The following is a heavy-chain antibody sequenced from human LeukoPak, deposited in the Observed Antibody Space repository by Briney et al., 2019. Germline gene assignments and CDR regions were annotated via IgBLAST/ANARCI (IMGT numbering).Heavy chain of an antibody. Sequence: RGSLRLSCAASGFTFSDYYMSWIREAPRTGLEWVSYISSSGSAIYYADSVKGRFTISRDNAKNSLYLQMNSLRAEDTAVYYCARLGLEWLRFSPYYYYYMDVWGKGTTVTVSS. V-gene: IGHV3-11*04. CDR1: GFTFSDYY. CDR2: ISSSGSAI. J-gene: IGHJ6*03. D-gene: IGHD5-12*01. CDR3: ARLGLEWLRFSPYYYYYMDV.